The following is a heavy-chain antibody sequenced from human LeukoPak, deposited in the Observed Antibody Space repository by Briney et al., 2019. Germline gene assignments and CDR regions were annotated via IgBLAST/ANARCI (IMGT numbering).Heavy chain of an antibody. CDR1: GGSFSGYY. D-gene: IGHD3-22*01. J-gene: IGHJ4*02. CDR3: ARVYYDSSGYYHFDY. CDR2: INHSGST. V-gene: IGHV4-34*01. Sequence: SETLSLTCAVYGGSFSGYYWSWIRQPPGKGLEWIGEINHSGSTNYNPSLKSRVTISVDTSKNQFSLKLSSVTAADTAVYYCARVYYDSSGYYHFDYWGQGTLVTVSS.